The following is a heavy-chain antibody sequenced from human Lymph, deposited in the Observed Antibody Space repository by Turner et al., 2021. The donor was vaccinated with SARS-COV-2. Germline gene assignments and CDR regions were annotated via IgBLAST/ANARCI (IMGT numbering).Heavy chain of an antibody. J-gene: IGHJ4*02. V-gene: IGHV3-43*02. CDR2: ISGDGGST. CDR3: AKEGLSGRRLQFVPYFAY. Sequence: EVQLVESGGGVVQPGGSLRLPCAASGFTFDDYAMHWVRQAPGKGLEWVSPISGDGGSTYYADSVKGRFTISRDDSKNSLYLQINSLRTEDTALYYCAKEGLSGRRLQFVPYFAYWGQGTLVSVSS. CDR1: GFTFDDYA. D-gene: IGHD5-12*01.